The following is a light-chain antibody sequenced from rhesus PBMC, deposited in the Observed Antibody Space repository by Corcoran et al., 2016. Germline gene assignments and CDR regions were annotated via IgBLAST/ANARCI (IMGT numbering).Light chain of an antibody. CDR3: FAWDDGLDSYV. Sequence: QSVVTQPPSTSEAARKTVTISCSGSGSNIGAYGVSWYQHLPGTAPRLLIYQRASGVSERFSASQSGPSASLVISGLQAEDESVYNRFAWDDGLDSYVFGSGTTLTVL. V-gene: IGLV1-60*01. CDR1: GSNIGAYG. J-gene: IGLJ6*01.